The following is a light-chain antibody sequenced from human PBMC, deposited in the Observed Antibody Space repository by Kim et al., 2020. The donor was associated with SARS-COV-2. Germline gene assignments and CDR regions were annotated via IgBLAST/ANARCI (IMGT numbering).Light chain of an antibody. CDR2: DVN. V-gene: IGLV2-11*01. CDR3: AAYARGSVYI. CDR1: SNDIGAYNG. J-gene: IGLJ1*01. Sequence: GQSVTIACTGTSNDIGAYNGVSWYQQHPGKARKGVIFDVNKWPAGVADRFSGSKSANAASLTISGLQADDEGDYYCAAYARGSVYIFGSGTKVTVL.